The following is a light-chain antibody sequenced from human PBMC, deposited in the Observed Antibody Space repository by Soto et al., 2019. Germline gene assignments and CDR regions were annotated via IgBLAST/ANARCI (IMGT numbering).Light chain of an antibody. CDR1: QSVSSY. CDR3: QQRSNWPIT. Sequence: EIVLTKYKATLSLSPGERATLSCRASQSVSSYLAWYQQKPGQAPRLLIYDASNRATGIPARFSGSGSGTDFTLTISSLEPEDFAVYYCQQRSNWPITFGQGTRLAIK. V-gene: IGKV3-11*01. CDR2: DAS. J-gene: IGKJ5*01.